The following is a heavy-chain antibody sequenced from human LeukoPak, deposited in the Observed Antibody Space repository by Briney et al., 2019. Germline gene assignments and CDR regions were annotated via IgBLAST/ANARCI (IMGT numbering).Heavy chain of an antibody. CDR3: ARELGLNAFDV. J-gene: IGHJ3*01. Sequence: ASVKVSCKASVYTLTDNHLYWVRQAPGQGLEWMGWIDPNSGGTNFAQNFQGRLTMTRDTSISTAYMELSRLTSDDTTVYYCARELGLNAFDVWGQGTMVTVSS. V-gene: IGHV1-2*02. CDR2: IDPNSGGT. D-gene: IGHD7-27*01. CDR1: VYTLTDNH.